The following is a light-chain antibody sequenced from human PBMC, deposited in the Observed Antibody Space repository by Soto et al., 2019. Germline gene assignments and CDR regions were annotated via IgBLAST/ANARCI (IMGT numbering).Light chain of an antibody. CDR1: SSDIGAYDY. CDR3: ASSTSDSLYV. Sequence: QSVLTQPASLSGSPGQSITISCTGTSSDIGAYDYVSWFQQYPGKVPKLLINKVTNRPSGVSYRFSGSKSGNTASLTISALLAEDEADYFCASSTSDSLYVFGTGTKVTVL. J-gene: IGLJ1*01. V-gene: IGLV2-14*01. CDR2: KVT.